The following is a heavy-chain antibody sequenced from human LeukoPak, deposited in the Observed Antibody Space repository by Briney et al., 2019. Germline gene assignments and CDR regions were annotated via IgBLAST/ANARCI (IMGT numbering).Heavy chain of an antibody. CDR2: IGSSSSYM. V-gene: IGHV3-21*01. CDR1: GFTFSSYN. J-gene: IGHJ4*02. Sequence: GGSLRLSCAASGFTFSSYNMNWVRQAPGRGLEWVSSIGSSSSYMYYADSVKGRFTISRDNAKNTLYLQMNSLRAEDTAVYYCARVRSAAHFDYWGQGTLVTVSS. D-gene: IGHD1-26*01. CDR3: ARVRSAAHFDY.